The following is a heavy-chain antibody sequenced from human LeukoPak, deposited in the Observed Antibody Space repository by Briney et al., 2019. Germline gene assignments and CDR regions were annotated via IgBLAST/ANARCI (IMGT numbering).Heavy chain of an antibody. CDR3: ARHAVAGTPDAFEI. V-gene: IGHV3-9*01. CDR1: GFTFDDYA. Sequence: GGSLRLSCAASGFTFDDYAMHWVRQAPGKGLEWVSGISWNSGSIGYADSVKGRFTISRDNAKNSLYLQMNSLRAEDTALYYCARHAVAGTPDAFEIWGQGTMVTVSS. J-gene: IGHJ3*02. CDR2: ISWNSGSI. D-gene: IGHD6-19*01.